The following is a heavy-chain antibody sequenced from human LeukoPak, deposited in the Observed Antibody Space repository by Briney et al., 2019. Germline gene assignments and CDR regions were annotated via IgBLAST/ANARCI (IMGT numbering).Heavy chain of an antibody. V-gene: IGHV3-53*01. J-gene: IGHJ3*02. Sequence: AGGSLRLSCAASGFSFSSYAMSWVRQAPGKGLEWVSVIYSGGSTYYADSVKGRFTISRDNSKNTLYLQMNSLRAEDTAVYYCASGGTGGDAFDIWGQGTMVTVSS. D-gene: IGHD2-15*01. CDR2: IYSGGST. CDR3: ASGGTGGDAFDI. CDR1: GFSFSSYA.